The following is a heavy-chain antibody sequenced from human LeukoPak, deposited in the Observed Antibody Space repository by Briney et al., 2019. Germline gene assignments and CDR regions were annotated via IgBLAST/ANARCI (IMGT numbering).Heavy chain of an antibody. D-gene: IGHD2-15*01. V-gene: IGHV4-39*07. CDR1: GGSFSSSTYY. CDR2: INHSGST. CDR3: ARGHAIVVVVAATVWFDP. Sequence: PSETLSLTCSVSGGSFSSSTYYWGWIRQPPGKGLEWIGEINHSGSTNYNPSLKSRVTISVDTSKNQFSLKLSSVTAADTAVYYCARGHAIVVVVAATVWFDPWGQGTLVTVSS. J-gene: IGHJ5*02.